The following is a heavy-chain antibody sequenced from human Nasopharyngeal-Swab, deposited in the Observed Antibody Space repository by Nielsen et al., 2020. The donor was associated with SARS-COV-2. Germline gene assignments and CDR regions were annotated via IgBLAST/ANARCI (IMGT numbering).Heavy chain of an antibody. CDR2: IGDKAHNYAT. CDR1: GFVFSGSA. J-gene: IGHJ4*02. CDR3: TTDYYFDY. Sequence: GGSLRLSCAASGFVFSGSAIHWVRQASGKGLEWVGRIGDKAHNYATTYGAAVKGGFTISRDDSKNTAFLQMDSLKTEDTALYYCTTDYYFDYWGQGTLVTVSS. V-gene: IGHV3-73*01.